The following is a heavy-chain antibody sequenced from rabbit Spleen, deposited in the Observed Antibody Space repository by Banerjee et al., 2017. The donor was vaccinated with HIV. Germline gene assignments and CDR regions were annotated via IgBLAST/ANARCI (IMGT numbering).Heavy chain of an antibody. J-gene: IGHJ4*01. D-gene: IGHD8-1*01. CDR3: ARHAGYAGYGYSTLDL. V-gene: IGHV1S40*01. CDR1: GFSFIAGYY. Sequence: QSLEESGGDLVKPGASLTLTCTASGFSFIAGYYMCWVRQAPGKGLEWTGYIDPVFGNTYYASWVNGRFTISSDNAQNTVDLQMNSLTAADTATYFCARHAGYAGYGYSTLDLWGPGTLVTVS. CDR2: IDPVFGNT.